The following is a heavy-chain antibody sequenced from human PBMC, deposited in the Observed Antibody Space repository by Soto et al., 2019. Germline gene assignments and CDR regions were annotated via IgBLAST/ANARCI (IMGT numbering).Heavy chain of an antibody. D-gene: IGHD6-25*01. CDR1: GDSVSSNSAA. J-gene: IGHJ4*02. V-gene: IGHV6-1*01. Sequence: KQSQTLSLTCAISGDSVSSNSAAWNWIRQSPSRGLEWLGRTYYRSKWYNDYAVSVKSRITINPDTSKNQFSLQLNSVTPEDTAVYYCARDFPIRGYSSESGLRPFDYWGQGTLVTVSS. CDR2: TYYRSKWYN. CDR3: ARDFPIRGYSSESGLRPFDY.